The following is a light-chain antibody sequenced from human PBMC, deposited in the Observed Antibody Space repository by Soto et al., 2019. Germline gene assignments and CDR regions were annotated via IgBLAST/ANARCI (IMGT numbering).Light chain of an antibody. CDR3: RQYKTYT. Sequence: DIQMTQSPSTVSAYVGDSVTITCRASQGIGTWLAWHQQKPGKAPNLLMFDASTLHTGVPSRFSGSGDGTEFTLSISSLQPDDSAIYFCRQYKTYTFGRGTRLEIK. V-gene: IGKV1-5*01. CDR2: DAS. J-gene: IGKJ5*01. CDR1: QGIGTW.